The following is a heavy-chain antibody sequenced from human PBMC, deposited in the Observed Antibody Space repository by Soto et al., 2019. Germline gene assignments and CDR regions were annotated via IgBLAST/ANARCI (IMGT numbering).Heavy chain of an antibody. J-gene: IGHJ5*02. D-gene: IGHD3-16*01. V-gene: IGHV4-59*01. CDR1: GGSISSYY. CDR3: ARDIAYGWLDP. Sequence: PSETLSLTCTVSGGSISSYYWSWIRQPPGKGLEWIGYIYYSGSTNYNPSLKSRVTISVDTSKNQFSLKLSSVTAADTAVYYCARDIAYGWLDPWGQGTLVTVSS. CDR2: IYYSGST.